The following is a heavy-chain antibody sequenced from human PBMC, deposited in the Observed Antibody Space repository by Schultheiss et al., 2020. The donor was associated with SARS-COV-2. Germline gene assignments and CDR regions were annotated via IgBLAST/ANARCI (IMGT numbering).Heavy chain of an antibody. Sequence: GESLKISCAASGFTFSSYAMSWVRQAPGKGLEWVSAISGSGGSTYYADSVKGRFTISRDNSKNTLYLQMNSLRAEDTAVYYCAKDRGRGYSGYDYWGQGTLVTVSS. V-gene: IGHV3-23*01. CDR3: AKDRGRGYSGYDY. D-gene: IGHD5-12*01. CDR1: GFTFSSYA. CDR2: ISGSGGST. J-gene: IGHJ4*02.